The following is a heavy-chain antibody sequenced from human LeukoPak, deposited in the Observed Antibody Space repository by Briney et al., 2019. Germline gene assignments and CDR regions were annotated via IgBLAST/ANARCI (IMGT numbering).Heavy chain of an antibody. V-gene: IGHV3-23*01. J-gene: IGHJ4*02. CDR3: AKGIPIENYYGSGSYVPSDY. CDR2: ISGSGGST. Sequence: PGGSLRLSCAASGFTFSSYAMSWVRQAPGKGLEWVSAISGSGGSTYYADSVKGRFTISRDNSKNTLYLQMNSLRAEDTAVYYCAKGIPIENYYGSGSYVPSDYWGQGTLVTVSS. CDR1: GFTFSSYA. D-gene: IGHD3-10*01.